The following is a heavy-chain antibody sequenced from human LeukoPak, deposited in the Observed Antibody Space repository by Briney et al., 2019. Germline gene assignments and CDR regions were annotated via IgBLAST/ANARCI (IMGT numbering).Heavy chain of an antibody. V-gene: IGHV3-23*01. CDR1: GFTFGSYA. Sequence: PGGSLRLSCAASGFTFGSYAMSWVRQAPGKGLEWVSAISGSGGSTYYADSVKGRFTISRDNSKNTLYLQMNSLRAEDTAVYYCAKSVYFDWLLKTDWGQGTLVTVSS. CDR3: AKSVYFDWLLKTD. J-gene: IGHJ4*02. CDR2: ISGSGGST. D-gene: IGHD3-9*01.